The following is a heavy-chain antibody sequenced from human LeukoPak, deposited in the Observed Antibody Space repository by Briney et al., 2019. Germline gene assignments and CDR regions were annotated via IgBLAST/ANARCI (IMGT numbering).Heavy chain of an antibody. D-gene: IGHD6-13*01. Sequence: SETLSLTCTVSGGSISSYYWSWIRQPPGKGVEWIGYIYTSGSTNYNPSLKSRVTISVDTSKNQFSLKLSSVTAADTAVSYCPRSRIAAAGTGHYYYYMDVWGKGTTVTVSS. CDR1: GGSISSYY. CDR2: IYTSGST. J-gene: IGHJ6*03. CDR3: PRSRIAAAGTGHYYYYMDV. V-gene: IGHV4-4*09.